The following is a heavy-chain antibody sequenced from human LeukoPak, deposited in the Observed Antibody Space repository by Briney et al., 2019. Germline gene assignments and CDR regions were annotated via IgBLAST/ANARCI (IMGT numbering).Heavy chain of an antibody. CDR2: ISSSSAYF. J-gene: IGHJ4*01. D-gene: IGHD6-25*01. V-gene: IGHV3-21*01. CDR3: ARDSGGGKIHFDY. CDR1: GFTFSTYS. Sequence: GGSLRPFYAASGFTFSTYSMNWVRQAPGKGLEWVASISSSSAYFFSADSVKGRFSISRDNANNSLYLQMNSLRADDTAVYYCARDSGGGKIHFDYWGQRTPATVSS.